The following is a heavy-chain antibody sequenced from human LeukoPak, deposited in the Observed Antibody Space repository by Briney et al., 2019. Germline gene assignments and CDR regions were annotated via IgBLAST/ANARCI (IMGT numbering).Heavy chain of an antibody. CDR1: GFTFSSYW. V-gene: IGHV3-7*01. D-gene: IGHD1-7*01. Sequence: PGGSLRLSCAASGFTFSSYWMNWVRQAPGKGLEWVANIKQDGSEKYYVDSVKGRFTISRDNAKNSVYLQMNSLRAEDTAVYYYARDGGMGTNSVFDLWGQGTMVTVSS. CDR3: ARDGGMGTNSVFDL. CDR2: IKQDGSEK. J-gene: IGHJ3*01.